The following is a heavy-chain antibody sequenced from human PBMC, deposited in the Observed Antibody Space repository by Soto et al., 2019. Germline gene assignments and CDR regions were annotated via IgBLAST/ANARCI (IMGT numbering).Heavy chain of an antibody. D-gene: IGHD3-3*01. CDR3: AHRVLRTVFGLVTTTAIYFDF. CDR2: IYWDDDK. V-gene: IGHV2-5*02. J-gene: IGHJ4*02. Sequence: KESGPTQVKPRQTLTLTCTFSGFSLTTSGVGVGWIRQYPGKAPEWLALIYWDDDKRYSPSLKSRLTITKDTSKNQVVLTMADLDPADRATYYCAHRVLRTVFGLVTTTAIYFDFWGQGTPVAVSS. CDR1: GFSLTTSGVG.